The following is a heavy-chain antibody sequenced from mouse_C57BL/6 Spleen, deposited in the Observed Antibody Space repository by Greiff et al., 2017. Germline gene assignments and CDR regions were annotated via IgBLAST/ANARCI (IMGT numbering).Heavy chain of an antibody. D-gene: IGHD2-5*01. J-gene: IGHJ3*01. V-gene: IGHV1-64*01. Sequence: QVQLQQPGAELVKPGASVKLSCKASGYTFTSYWMHWVKQRPGQGLEWIGMIHPNSGSTNYNEKFKSKATLTVDKSSSTAYMQLSSLTSEDSAVYYCARSASNYVGVAWFAYWGQGTLVTVSA. CDR2: IHPNSGST. CDR1: GYTFTSYW. CDR3: ARSASNYVGVAWFAY.